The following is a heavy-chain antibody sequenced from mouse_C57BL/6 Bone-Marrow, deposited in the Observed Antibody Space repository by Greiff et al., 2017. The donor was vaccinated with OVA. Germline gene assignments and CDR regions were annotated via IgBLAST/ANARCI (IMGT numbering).Heavy chain of an antibody. CDR1: GYTFTDYE. CDR2: IDPETGGT. V-gene: IGHV1-15*01. J-gene: IGHJ4*01. D-gene: IGHD2-5*01. Sequence: QVQLQQSGAELVRPGASVTLSCKASGYTFTDYEMHWVKQTPVHGLEWIGAIDPETGGTAYNQKFKGKAILTADKSSSSAYMELRILTSKDTAVYYCTRGYSNYYAMDYWGQGTSVTVSS. CDR3: TRGYSNYYAMDY.